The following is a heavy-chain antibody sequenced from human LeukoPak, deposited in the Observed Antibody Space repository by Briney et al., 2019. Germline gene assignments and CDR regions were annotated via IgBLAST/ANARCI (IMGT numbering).Heavy chain of an antibody. J-gene: IGHJ4*02. CDR3: ARGVLSGYDRPTDY. CDR1: GFTFSSYE. V-gene: IGHV3-48*03. Sequence: GGSLRLSCAASGFTFSSYEMKWVRQAPGKGLEWVSYISTSGSTIYLADSVEGRFTVSRDNARNSLYLQMNSLRAEDTAVYYCARGVLSGYDRPTDYWGQGILVTVSS. D-gene: IGHD5-12*01. CDR2: ISTSGSTI.